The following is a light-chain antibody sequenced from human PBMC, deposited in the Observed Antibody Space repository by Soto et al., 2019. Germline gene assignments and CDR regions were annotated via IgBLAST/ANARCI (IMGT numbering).Light chain of an antibody. Sequence: EIVLPQSPGTLSLSPGEIATLSCRASQSVSSTYLAWYQQKPGQAPRLLIYGASSRATGIPDRFSGSGSGTDFALSISRLEPEDFALYYCQQYDSSPLTFGGGTKVEIK. CDR2: GAS. J-gene: IGKJ4*01. CDR3: QQYDSSPLT. V-gene: IGKV3-20*01. CDR1: QSVSSTY.